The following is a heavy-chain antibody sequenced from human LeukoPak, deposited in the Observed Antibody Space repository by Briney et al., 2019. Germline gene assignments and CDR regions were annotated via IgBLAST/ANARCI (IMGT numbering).Heavy chain of an antibody. CDR1: GGSISSNY. J-gene: IGHJ3*02. CDR3: ARTTYSSGWSGAFDI. V-gene: IGHV4-59*06. D-gene: IGHD6-19*01. Sequence: SETLSLTCTVSGGSISSNYWSWIRQPPGKGLDWIAYSYYSGSTYYNPSLKSRVTILVETSKNQFSLKLTSVTAADTAVYYCARTTYSSGWSGAFDIWGQGTMVTVSS. CDR2: SYYSGST.